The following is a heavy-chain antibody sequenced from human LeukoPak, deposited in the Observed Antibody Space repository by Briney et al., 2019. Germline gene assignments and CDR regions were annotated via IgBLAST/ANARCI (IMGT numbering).Heavy chain of an antibody. Sequence: SQTLSLTCAISGDSVSSNRVVWNWIRQSPTRGLEWLGRTYYRSKWNHDYGVFVRGRITIYADTSKNEFHLHLNSVTPEDTAVYYCAMGNWGDLYLDNWGQGTLVTVPS. D-gene: IGHD7-27*01. J-gene: IGHJ4*02. CDR2: TYYRSKWNH. CDR3: AMGNWGDLYLDN. CDR1: GDSVSSNRVV. V-gene: IGHV6-1*01.